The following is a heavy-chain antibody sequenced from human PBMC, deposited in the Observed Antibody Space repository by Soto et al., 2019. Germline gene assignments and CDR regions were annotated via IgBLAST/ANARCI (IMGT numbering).Heavy chain of an antibody. CDR3: ASLQIPHDYGDVYGMDV. Sequence: GGSLRLSCAASGFTFSSYSMNWVRQAPGKGLEWVSYISSSSSTTYYADSVKGRFTISRDNAKKSLYLQMNSLRDEDPDVYYCASLQIPHDYGDVYGMDVWGKGPTVTVSS. D-gene: IGHD4-17*01. CDR2: ISSSSSTT. V-gene: IGHV3-48*02. CDR1: GFTFSSYS. J-gene: IGHJ6*04.